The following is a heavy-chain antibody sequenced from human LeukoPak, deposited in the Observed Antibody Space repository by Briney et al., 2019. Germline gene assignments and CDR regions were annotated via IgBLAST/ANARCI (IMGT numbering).Heavy chain of an antibody. D-gene: IGHD2/OR15-2a*01. CDR1: GGSITSYY. CDR2: IYHTGST. V-gene: IGHV4-59*01. CDR3: TRTDCNTQTCDWNDS. J-gene: IGHJ4*02. Sequence: LETLSLTCTVSGGSITSYYWSWIRQSPGKGLEWIGYIYHTGSTNYNPSLKGRVTISLDTSKNQFSLKLTSVTAADTAVYYCTRTDCNTQTCDWNDSWGQGTLVTVSS.